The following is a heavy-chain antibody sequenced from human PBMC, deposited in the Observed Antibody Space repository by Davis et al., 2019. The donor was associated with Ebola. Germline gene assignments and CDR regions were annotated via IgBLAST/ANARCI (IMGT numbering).Heavy chain of an antibody. J-gene: IGHJ5*02. CDR3: ARMDYYYGSGTNRFDP. D-gene: IGHD3-10*01. Sequence: MPSETLSLTCTVSGGSITNYYWSWIRQTPGKGLEWIGSIYYSGSTYYNPSLKSRVTISVDTSKNQFSLKLSSVTAADTAVYYCARMDYYYGSGTNRFDPWGQGTLVTVSS. CDR1: GGSITNYY. CDR2: IYYSGST. V-gene: IGHV4-59*05.